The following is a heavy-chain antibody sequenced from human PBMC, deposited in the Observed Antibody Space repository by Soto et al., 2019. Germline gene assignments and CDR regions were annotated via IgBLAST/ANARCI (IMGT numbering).Heavy chain of an antibody. CDR2: IKQDGSEK. V-gene: IGHV3-7*04. J-gene: IGHJ6*02. CDR1: GFTFSSYW. D-gene: IGHD3-22*01. CDR3: ARFYYDSSGCLPSPYYYYYGMDV. Sequence: GGSLRLSCAASGFTFSSYWMSWVRQAPGKGLEWVANIKQDGSEKYYVDSVKGRLTISRDNAKNSLYLQMNSLRAEDTAVYYCARFYYDSSGCLPSPYYYYYGMDVWGQGTTVTVSS.